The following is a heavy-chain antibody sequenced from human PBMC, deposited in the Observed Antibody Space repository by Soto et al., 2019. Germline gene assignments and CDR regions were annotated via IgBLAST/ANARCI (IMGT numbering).Heavy chain of an antibody. CDR2: IYHSGST. CDR3: ARAAVAGTRWFDP. J-gene: IGHJ5*02. D-gene: IGHD6-19*01. V-gene: IGHV4-4*02. Sequence: SETLSLTCAVSGGSISSSNWWSWVRQPPGKGLEWIGEIYHSGSTNYNPSLKSRVTISVDKSKNQFSLKLSSVTAADTAVYYCARAAVAGTRWFDPWGQGTLVTVSS. CDR1: GGSISSSNW.